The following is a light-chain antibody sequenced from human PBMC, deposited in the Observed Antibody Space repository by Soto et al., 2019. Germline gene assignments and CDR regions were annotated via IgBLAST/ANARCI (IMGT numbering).Light chain of an antibody. V-gene: IGLV1-44*01. J-gene: IGLJ3*02. CDR2: TSN. Sequence: QSVLTQPPSASEAPGQRVTISCSGSTSNIGINPVYWYQQLPGTAPRLLIDTSNQRPSGVPDRFSGSKSGTSASLAISGLQSDDEADYYCAAWDDSLNGWVFGGGTKVTVL. CDR3: AAWDDSLNGWV. CDR1: TSNIGINP.